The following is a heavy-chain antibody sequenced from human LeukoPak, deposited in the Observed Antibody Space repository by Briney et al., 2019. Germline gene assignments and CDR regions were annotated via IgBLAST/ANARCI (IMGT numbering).Heavy chain of an antibody. V-gene: IGHV4-34*01. Sequence: SETLSLTCAVYGGSFSGYYWSWIRQPPGKGLEWIGEINHSGSTNYNPSLKSRVTISVDTSKNQFSLKLSSVTAADTAVYYCAREEILRYSADPWGQGTLVTVSS. J-gene: IGHJ5*02. D-gene: IGHD3-9*01. CDR2: INHSGST. CDR1: GGSFSGYY. CDR3: AREEILRYSADP.